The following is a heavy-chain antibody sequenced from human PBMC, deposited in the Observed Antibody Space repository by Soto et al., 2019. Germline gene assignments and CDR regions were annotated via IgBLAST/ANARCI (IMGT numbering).Heavy chain of an antibody. D-gene: IGHD1-26*01. V-gene: IGHV3-72*01. CDR2: TRNKVDSYTT. J-gene: IGHJ4*02. CDR1: GFTFSDHY. CDR3: ATGTVGAMDY. Sequence: GGSLRLSCAASGFTFSDHYMEWVRRAPGKGLEWVGRTRNKVDSYTTEYAASVRGRFTISRDDSKTSLYLQMNSLKTEDTALYYCATGTVGAMDYWGQGTLVTVSS.